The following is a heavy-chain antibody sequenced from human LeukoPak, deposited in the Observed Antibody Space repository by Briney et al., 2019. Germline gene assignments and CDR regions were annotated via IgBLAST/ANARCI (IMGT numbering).Heavy chain of an antibody. D-gene: IGHD3-22*01. CDR3: ARALGYDSSGYYYFPPGETTPDTFDY. J-gene: IGHJ4*02. V-gene: IGHV6-1*01. CDR1: GDSVSSNSAA. CDR2: TYYRSKWYN. Sequence: SQTLSLTCAISGDSVSSNSAAWNWIRQSPSRGLEWLGRTYYRSKWYNDYAVSVKSRITINPDTSKNQFSLQLNSVTPEDTAVYYCARALGYDSSGYYYFPPGETTPDTFDYWGQGTLVTVSS.